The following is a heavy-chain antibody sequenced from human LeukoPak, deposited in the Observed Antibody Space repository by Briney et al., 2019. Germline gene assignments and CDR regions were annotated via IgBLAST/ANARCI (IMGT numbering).Heavy chain of an antibody. J-gene: IGHJ3*02. D-gene: IGHD6-19*01. Sequence: PSETLSLTCTVSGGSISSYYWSWIRQPPGKGLEWIGYIYYSGSTNYNPSLKSRVTISVDTSKNQFSLKLSSVTAADTAVYYCARDLQWRPRGNDAFDIWGQGTMVTVSS. CDR3: ARDLQWRPRGNDAFDI. CDR2: IYYSGST. CDR1: GGSISSYY. V-gene: IGHV4-59*01.